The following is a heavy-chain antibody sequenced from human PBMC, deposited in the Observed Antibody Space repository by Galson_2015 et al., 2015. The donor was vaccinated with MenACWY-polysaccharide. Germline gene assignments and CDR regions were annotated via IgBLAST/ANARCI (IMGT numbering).Heavy chain of an antibody. D-gene: IGHD2-21*02. Sequence: SLRLSCAASGFTFSSYYMHWVRQAPGEGLEWVARLNTDGQSTNCADSVKGRFAISRDNVKNTLYLQMNSLTAEDTAVYYCAKGDYNDCNLDSWGQGTLVTVSS. V-gene: IGHV3-74*01. CDR1: GFTFSSYY. CDR2: LNTDGQST. J-gene: IGHJ4*02. CDR3: AKGDYNDCNLDS.